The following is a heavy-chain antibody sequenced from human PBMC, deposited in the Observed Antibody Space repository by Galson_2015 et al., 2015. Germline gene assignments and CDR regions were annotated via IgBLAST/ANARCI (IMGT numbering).Heavy chain of an antibody. V-gene: IGHV1-69*13. CDR1: GGTFSSYA. CDR2: IIPIFGTA. D-gene: IGHD2-2*02. CDR3: ARGYCSSTSCYIPYGMDV. Sequence: SVKVSCKASGGTFSSYAISWVRQAPGQGLEWMGGIIPIFGTANYAQKFQGRVTITADESTSTACMELSSLRSEDTAVYYCARGYCSSTSCYIPYGMDVWGQGTPVTVSS. J-gene: IGHJ6*02.